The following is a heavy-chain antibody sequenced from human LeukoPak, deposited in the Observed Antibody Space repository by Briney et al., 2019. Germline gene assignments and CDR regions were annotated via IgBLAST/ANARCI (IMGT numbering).Heavy chain of an antibody. V-gene: IGHV3-66*01. CDR2: TYSGGST. Sequence: GGSLRLSCAASGFTVSSNYMSWVRQAPGKGLEWVSVTYSGGSTYYADSVMGRFTISRDNSKNTLYLQLNSLRAEDTAVYYCARDMTTVTTGDYWGQGTLVTVSS. D-gene: IGHD4-17*01. CDR1: GFTVSSNY. J-gene: IGHJ4*02. CDR3: ARDMTTVTTGDY.